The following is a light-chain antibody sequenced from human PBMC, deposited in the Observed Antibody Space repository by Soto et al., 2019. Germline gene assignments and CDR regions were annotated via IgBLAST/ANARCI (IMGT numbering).Light chain of an antibody. CDR3: QQSYSTPLT. CDR2: DAS. Sequence: DIRTTQSPSSLSASVGDRVTITCRASQNIKTYLNWYQHKLGEAPKLLIYDASNLQGGVPSRFSGSGSGTDFTLTISSLQPEDFATYYCQQSYSTPLTFVGGTKVEIK. CDR1: QNIKTY. J-gene: IGKJ4*01. V-gene: IGKV1-39*01.